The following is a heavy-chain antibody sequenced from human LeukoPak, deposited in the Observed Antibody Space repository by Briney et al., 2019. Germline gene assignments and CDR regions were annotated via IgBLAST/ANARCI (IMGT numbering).Heavy chain of an antibody. CDR1: GYTFTSYA. CDR2: INTNTGNP. Sequence: ASVKVHCKASGYTFTSYAMNWVRQAPGQGLEWMGWINTNTGNPTYAQGFTGRFVFSLDTSVSTAYLQISSLKAEDTAVYYCARDLGVLRFLEWLSSDYYYGMDVWGQGTTVTVSS. CDR3: ARDLGVLRFLEWLSSDYYYGMDV. J-gene: IGHJ6*02. V-gene: IGHV7-4-1*02. D-gene: IGHD3-3*01.